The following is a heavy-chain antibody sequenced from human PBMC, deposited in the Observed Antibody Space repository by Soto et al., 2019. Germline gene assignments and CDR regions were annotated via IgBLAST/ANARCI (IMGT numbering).Heavy chain of an antibody. CDR3: ARSLYCSSTSCYSYYYYGMDV. CDR1: SETFASYD. Sequence: GASVKVSCKASSETFASYDITWVRQAPGQGLEWMGWMNPNSGNTGYAQKFQGRVTMTRNTSISTAYMELSSLRSEDTAVYYCARSLYCSSTSCYSYYYYGMDVWGQGTTVTVSS. D-gene: IGHD2-2*02. CDR2: MNPNSGNT. V-gene: IGHV1-8*01. J-gene: IGHJ6*02.